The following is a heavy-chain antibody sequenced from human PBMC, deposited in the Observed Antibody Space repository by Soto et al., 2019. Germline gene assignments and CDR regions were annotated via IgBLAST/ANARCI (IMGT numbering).Heavy chain of an antibody. V-gene: IGHV3-9*02. CDR2: INWKSDI. J-gene: IGHJ4*02. D-gene: IGHD3-16*01. CDR3: AISQARGGRNTFIH. CDR1: GCTSDDSA. Sequence: PEGSLRRSCAVSGCTSDDSAMHWVRQAPEKGLEWVSGINWKSDIGYADSVKGRFTISRDNAENPLYLQMNSLRAEDTALHYCAISQARGGRNTFIHWGQGTQVTVSS.